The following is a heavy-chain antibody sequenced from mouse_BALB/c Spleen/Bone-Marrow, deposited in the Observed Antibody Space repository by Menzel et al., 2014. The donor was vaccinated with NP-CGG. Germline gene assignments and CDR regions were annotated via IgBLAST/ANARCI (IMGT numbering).Heavy chain of an antibody. J-gene: IGHJ3*01. V-gene: IGHV5-6-3*01. CDR3: ARDHVVGY. Sequence: EVNLVESGGGLVQPGGSLKLSCAASGFTFSTYGMSWVRQTPDKRLELVASINNNGGSTYYPDSVKGRFTISRDNAKNTLYLQMSSLKSEDTGMYYCARDHVVGYWGQGTLVTVSA. CDR2: INNNGGST. CDR1: GFTFSTYG.